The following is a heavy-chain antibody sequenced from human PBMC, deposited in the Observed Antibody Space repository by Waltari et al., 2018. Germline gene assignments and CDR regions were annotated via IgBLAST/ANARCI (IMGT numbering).Heavy chain of an antibody. CDR3: ASSLRFLEQSGFDY. CDR2: TYYMGST. CDR1: GGSISSSSYY. J-gene: IGHJ4*02. Sequence: QLQLQESGPGLVKPSETLSLTCTVSGGSISSSSYYWGWIRQPPGKGLEWIGSTYYMGSTCYSPSLRSGGTTSVDTSKNQFSLKLSVVTAADTDVYYCASSLRFLEQSGFDYWGQGTLVTVSS. D-gene: IGHD3-3*01. V-gene: IGHV4-39*01.